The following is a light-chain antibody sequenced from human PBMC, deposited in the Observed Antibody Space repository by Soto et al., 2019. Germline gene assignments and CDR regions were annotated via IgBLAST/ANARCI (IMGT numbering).Light chain of an antibody. V-gene: IGKV1-5*03. CDR2: KAS. J-gene: IGKJ1*01. CDR3: QQYNSLWT. CDR1: QTIFTW. Sequence: DIQMTQAPSTLSASVGDRVTITCRASQTIFTWLAWYQQKPGKAPKLLIYKASSLESGVPSRFTGSGSGTEFTLTISSLQPDEFATYDCQQYNSLWTFGQGTKVEMK.